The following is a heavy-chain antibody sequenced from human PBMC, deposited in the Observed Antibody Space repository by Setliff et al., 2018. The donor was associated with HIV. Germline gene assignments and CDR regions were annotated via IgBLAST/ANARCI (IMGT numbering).Heavy chain of an antibody. CDR2: IYHSGST. CDR1: GGSISSGGYS. V-gene: IGHV4-30-2*01. D-gene: IGHD6-13*01. J-gene: IGHJ4*01. Sequence: SETLSLTCAVSGGSISSGGYSWNWIRQPPGKGLEWIGYIYHSGSTFYNPSLRSRVTLSVDTSENQFSLTVNSVTAADTAMYFCARDEGRATGSWWDQSASWYLDYWGHGILVTVSS. CDR3: ARDEGRATGSWWDQSASWYLDY.